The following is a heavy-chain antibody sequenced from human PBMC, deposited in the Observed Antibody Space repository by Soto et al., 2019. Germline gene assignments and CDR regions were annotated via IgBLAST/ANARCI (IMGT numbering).Heavy chain of an antibody. CDR2: ISAYNGNT. CDR1: GYTFTSYG. CDR3: ARGGVTYYDFWSGYNHFDY. D-gene: IGHD3-3*01. V-gene: IGHV1-18*01. Sequence: ASVKVSCEASGYTFTSYGISCVRQAPGQGLEWMGWISAYNGNTNYAQKLQGRVTMTTDTSTSTAYMELRSLRSDDTAVYYCARGGVTYYDFWSGYNHFDYWGQGTLVTVSS. J-gene: IGHJ4*02.